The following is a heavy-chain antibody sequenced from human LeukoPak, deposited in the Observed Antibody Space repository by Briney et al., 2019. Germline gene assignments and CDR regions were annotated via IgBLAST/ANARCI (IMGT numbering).Heavy chain of an antibody. CDR1: GFTFSDYY. CDR2: ISSSSSYT. J-gene: IGHJ4*02. D-gene: IGHD3-9*01. V-gene: IGHV3-11*06. CDR3: ARDCAYYDILTGYPRWFDY. Sequence: GGSLRLSCAASGFTFSDYYMSWIRQAPGKGLEWVSYISSSSSYTNHADSVKGRFTISRDNAKNSLYLQMNSLRAEDTAVYYCARDCAYYDILTGYPRWFDYWGQGTLVTVSS.